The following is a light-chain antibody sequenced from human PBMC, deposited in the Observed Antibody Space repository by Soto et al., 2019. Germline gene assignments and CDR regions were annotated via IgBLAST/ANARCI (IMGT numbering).Light chain of an antibody. J-gene: IGLJ2*01. CDR1: SGHSSYP. V-gene: IGLV4-69*01. CDR3: QTWGTGIQV. Sequence: QPVLTQSPSASASLGASVKLTCTLTSGHSSYPIAWHQQQPEKGPRYLMKLNSDGSHSKGDGIPDRFSGSSSGAERHLTISSLQSDDEADYYCQTWGTGIQVFGGGTKVPS. CDR2: LNSDGSH.